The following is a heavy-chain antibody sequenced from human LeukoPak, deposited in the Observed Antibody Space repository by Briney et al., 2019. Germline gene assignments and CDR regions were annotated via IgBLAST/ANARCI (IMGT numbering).Heavy chain of an antibody. V-gene: IGHV4-38-2*02. CDR3: ARETTVTWNYFDY. CDR2: IYHSGST. Sequence: SETLSLTCAVSGYSISSGYYWGWIRQPPGKGLEWIGSIYHSGSTYYNPSLKSRVTISVDTSKNQFSLKLSSVTAADTAVYYCARETTVTWNYFDYWGQGTLVTVSS. CDR1: GYSISSGYY. J-gene: IGHJ4*02. D-gene: IGHD4-17*01.